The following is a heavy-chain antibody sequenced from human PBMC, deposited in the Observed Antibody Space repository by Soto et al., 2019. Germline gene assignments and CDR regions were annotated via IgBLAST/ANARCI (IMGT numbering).Heavy chain of an antibody. Sequence: SLTCSICDASISLRGYYWTWIRKNPGKGLEWIGYIYYSGSTYYNPSLKSRVTISVDTSKNQFSLKLSSVTAADTAVFYCARVRQYCGSTSCSHYGMDVWGHGTTVT. CDR2: IYYSGST. D-gene: IGHD2-2*01. CDR3: ARVRQYCGSTSCSHYGMDV. J-gene: IGHJ6*02. CDR1: DASISLRGYY. V-gene: IGHV4-31*03.